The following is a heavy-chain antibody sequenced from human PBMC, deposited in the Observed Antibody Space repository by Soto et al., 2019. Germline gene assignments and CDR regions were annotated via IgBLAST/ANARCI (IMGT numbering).Heavy chain of an antibody. D-gene: IGHD3-22*01. Sequence: PGESLKISCKGSGYSFTSYWISWVRQMPGKGLEWMGRIDPSDSYTNYSPSFQGHVTISADKSISTAYLQWSSLKASDTAMYYCARHYAYYYGSSGSATGAFDIWGQGTMVTV. CDR2: IDPSDSYT. V-gene: IGHV5-10-1*01. J-gene: IGHJ3*02. CDR1: GYSFTSYW. CDR3: ARHYAYYYGSSGSATGAFDI.